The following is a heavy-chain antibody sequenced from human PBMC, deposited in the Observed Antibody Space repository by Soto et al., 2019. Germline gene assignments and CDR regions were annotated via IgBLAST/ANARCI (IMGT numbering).Heavy chain of an antibody. CDR2: ISAYNGNT. J-gene: IGHJ4*02. CDR1: GYTFTSYG. Sequence: ASVKVSCKASGYTFTSYGISWVRQAPGQGLEWMGWISAYNGNTNYAQKLQGRVTMTTDTSTSTAYMELRSLRSDDTAVYYCARERVYDGTTLRGYYFVYWGQGTLVTVSS. D-gene: IGHD1-1*01. V-gene: IGHV1-18*04. CDR3: ARERVYDGTTLRGYYFVY.